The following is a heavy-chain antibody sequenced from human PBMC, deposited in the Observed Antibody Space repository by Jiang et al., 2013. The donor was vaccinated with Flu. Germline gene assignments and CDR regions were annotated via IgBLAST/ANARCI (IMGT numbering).Heavy chain of an antibody. Sequence: SGAEVKKPGASVKVSCKASGYTFTSYYIHWVRQAPGQGLEWMGVINPSGGSTSYTQKFQGRVTMTEDTSTDTAYMELSSLRSEDTAVYYCATVKLRGGFLEWPNTVDYWGQGTLVTVSS. CDR1: GYTFTSYY. CDR2: INPSGGST. CDR3: ATVKLRGGFLEWPNTVDY. J-gene: IGHJ4*02. V-gene: IGHV1-46*01. D-gene: IGHD3-3*01.